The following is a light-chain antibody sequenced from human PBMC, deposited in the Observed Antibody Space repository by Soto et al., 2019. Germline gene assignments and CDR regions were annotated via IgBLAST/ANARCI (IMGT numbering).Light chain of an antibody. CDR2: GTS. V-gene: IGKV3-20*01. CDR1: QSVSSNY. CDR3: QHYGSSPWT. J-gene: IGKJ1*01. Sequence: EIVLTQSPGTLSLSPGERATLSCRASQSVSSNYLAWYQQKPGQAPRLLIYGTSTRATGIPDRFSGSGSGTDFTVTITRLEPEDFAVYYCQHYGSSPWTFGQGTKVEIK.